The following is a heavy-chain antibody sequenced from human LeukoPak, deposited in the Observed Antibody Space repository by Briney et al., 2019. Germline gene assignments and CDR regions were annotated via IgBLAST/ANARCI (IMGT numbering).Heavy chain of an antibody. CDR1: GASYNAYY. J-gene: IGHJ4*02. D-gene: IGHD3-3*01. CDR3: AVGITILGVAASFDS. CDR2: IDHRGTA. V-gene: IGHV4-34*01. Sequence: SETLSLTCAVYGASYNAYYWSWIRQPPGKGLEWIGDIDHRGTATYNPSLKSRLTISADASKNQFSLKLNSVTDADTAVYYCAVGITILGVAASFDSWGQGTPVTVSS.